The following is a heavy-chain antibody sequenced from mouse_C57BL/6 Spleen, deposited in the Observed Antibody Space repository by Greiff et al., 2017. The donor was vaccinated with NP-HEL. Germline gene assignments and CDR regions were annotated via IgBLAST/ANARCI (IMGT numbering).Heavy chain of an antibody. Sequence: QVQLQQPGAELVKPGASVKLSCKASGYTFTSYWMHWVKQRPGRGLEWIGRIDPNSGGTKYNEKFKSKATLTVDKPSSTAYMQLSSLTSEDSAGYYWARGEYYGSRDWYFDVWGTGTTVTVPS. D-gene: IGHD1-1*01. CDR2: IDPNSGGT. CDR1: GYTFTSYW. J-gene: IGHJ1*03. CDR3: ARGEYYGSRDWYFDV. V-gene: IGHV1-72*01.